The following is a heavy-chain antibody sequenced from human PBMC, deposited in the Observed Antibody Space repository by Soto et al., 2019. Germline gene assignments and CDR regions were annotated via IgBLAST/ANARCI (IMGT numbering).Heavy chain of an antibody. V-gene: IGHV3-23*01. D-gene: IGHD1-26*01. CDR1: GFIFSTYD. Sequence: EEQLLASGGGSAQPGGSLRVSCAASGFIFSTYDMAWVRQAPGKGLEWVSGLKYTCATAYYADSVKGRFTISRDNSRNTLSLEMDNLRVEDTAVYWCAKVLTPDPHYYCELWGRGTLVTVSS. J-gene: IGHJ2*01. CDR2: LKYTCATA. CDR3: AKVLTPDPHYYCEL.